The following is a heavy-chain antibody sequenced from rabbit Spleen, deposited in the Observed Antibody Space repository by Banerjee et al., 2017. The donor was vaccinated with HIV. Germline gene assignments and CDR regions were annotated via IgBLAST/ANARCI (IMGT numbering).Heavy chain of an antibody. CDR2: INASTGKP. CDR1: GFSFSNKAV. J-gene: IGHJ4*01. D-gene: IGHD1-1*01. Sequence: QEQLVESGGGLVKPEGSLKLSCTASGFSFSNKAVMCWVRQAPGKGLEWIACINASTGKPVYATWAKGRFTISRTSSTTVTLRMTSLTAADRATYFCARDLVGVIGWNFNLWGPGTLVTVS. V-gene: IGHV1S45*01. CDR3: ARDLVGVIGWNFNL.